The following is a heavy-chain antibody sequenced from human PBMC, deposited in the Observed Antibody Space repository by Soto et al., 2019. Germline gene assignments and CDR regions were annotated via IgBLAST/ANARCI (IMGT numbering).Heavy chain of an antibody. D-gene: IGHD3-10*01. CDR2: ISFDGSNK. CDR3: AKDRGGVIVITMVEEFHH. V-gene: IGHV3-30*18. CDR1: GFTFSSYG. J-gene: IGHJ1*01. Sequence: GGSLRLSCAASGFTFSSYGMHWVRQAPGKGLEWVAVISFDGSNKYYADSVEGRFTISRDNSKNTMYLQMNSLRDEDTAVYYCAKDRGGVIVITMVEEFHHWGQGTLVTVSS.